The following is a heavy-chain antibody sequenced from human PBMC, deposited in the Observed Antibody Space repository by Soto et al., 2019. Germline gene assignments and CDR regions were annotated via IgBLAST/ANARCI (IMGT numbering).Heavy chain of an antibody. D-gene: IGHD2-15*01. J-gene: IGHJ6*02. Sequence: GGSMRLCCAASGFKFSSFSRNWVRQAPGKGLEWVSSISSSSSYIYYADSVKGRFTMSRDTAKNSLYLQMNSRRAKDTAVYYCAREAVSTYGMDVWGQGTTVTVTS. V-gene: IGHV3-21*01. CDR3: AREAVSTYGMDV. CDR1: GFKFSSFS. CDR2: ISSSSSYI.